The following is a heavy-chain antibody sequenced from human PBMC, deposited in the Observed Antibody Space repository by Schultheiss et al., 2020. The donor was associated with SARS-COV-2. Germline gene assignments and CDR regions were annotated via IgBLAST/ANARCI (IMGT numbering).Heavy chain of an antibody. CDR2: ISHSGGST. V-gene: IGHV3-23*01. Sequence: GESLKISCVASGFTFGDYAMSWFRQAPGKGLDWVSTISHSGGSTYYGDSVKGRFTISRDNSKNTLFLQMNGLRAEDTALYYCAKDRYCTTISCPTDYWGQGTLVTVSS. D-gene: IGHD2-8*01. CDR1: GFTFGDYA. J-gene: IGHJ4*02. CDR3: AKDRYCTTISCPTDY.